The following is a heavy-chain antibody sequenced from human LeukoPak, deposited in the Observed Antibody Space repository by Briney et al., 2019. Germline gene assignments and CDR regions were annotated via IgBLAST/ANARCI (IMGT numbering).Heavy chain of an antibody. CDR2: FSTSSGTI. CDR1: GFTFSSFS. CDR3: ARAPKSYYYFDY. J-gene: IGHJ4*02. Sequence: GGSLRLSCAASGFTFSSFSMNWVRQAPGKGLEWVSYFSTSSGTISYADSVKGRFTISRDDAKNSLYLQMNSLRAEDTAVYYWARAPKSYYYFDYWGQGTLVTVSS. D-gene: IGHD1-26*01. V-gene: IGHV3-48*01.